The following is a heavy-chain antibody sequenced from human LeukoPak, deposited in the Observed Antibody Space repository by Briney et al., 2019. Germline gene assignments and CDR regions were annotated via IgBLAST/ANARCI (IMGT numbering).Heavy chain of an antibody. V-gene: IGHV3-30*02. CDR2: KRYDGSNK. CDR3: AKDRPGDIVVVPAADAHFDP. Sequence: GGSLRLSCAASGFTFSSYGMHWVRQAPGKGLEWVAFKRYDGSNKYYADSVKGRFTISRDNSKNTLYLQMNSLRAEDTAVYYCAKDRPGDIVVVPAADAHFDPWGQGTLVTVSS. J-gene: IGHJ5*02. D-gene: IGHD2-2*01. CDR1: GFTFSSYG.